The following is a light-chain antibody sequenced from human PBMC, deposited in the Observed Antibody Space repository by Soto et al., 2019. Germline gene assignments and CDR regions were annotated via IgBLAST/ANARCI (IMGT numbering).Light chain of an antibody. V-gene: IGKV3D-20*02. CDR1: QTISSGF. CDR2: DAS. CDR3: QQSYTTSIT. Sequence: EIVLTQSPGILYLSPGDRATLSCRASQTISSGFLAWYQQKVGQAPRLLIYDASNRATGVPDRFSGSGSGTDFSLTISRLEPEDFATYYCQQSYTTSITFGQGTRLEIK. J-gene: IGKJ5*01.